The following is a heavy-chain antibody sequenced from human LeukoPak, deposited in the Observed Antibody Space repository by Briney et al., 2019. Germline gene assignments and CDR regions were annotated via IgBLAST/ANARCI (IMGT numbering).Heavy chain of an antibody. J-gene: IGHJ4*02. Sequence: PGGSLRLSCAASGFTFSTYAMGWVRQAPGKGLEWVSGISGRGSSTYYSDSVKGRFTISRDNSRNTLSLQMTSLRAEDTAVYYCARGGSSYFDYWGQGTLVTVSS. CDR2: ISGRGSST. CDR3: ARGGSSYFDY. V-gene: IGHV3-23*01. D-gene: IGHD5-12*01. CDR1: GFTFSTYA.